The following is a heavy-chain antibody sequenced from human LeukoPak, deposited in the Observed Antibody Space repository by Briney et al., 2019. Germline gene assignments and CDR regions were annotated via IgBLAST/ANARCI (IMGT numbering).Heavy chain of an antibody. Sequence: GGSLRLSCAASGFTFSSYAMHWVRQAPGKGLEYVSAISSNGGSTYYANSVKGRFTISRDNSKNTLYLQMGSLRAEDMAVYYCASGPITIFGVVIGYFDYWGQGTLVTVSS. CDR2: ISSNGGST. D-gene: IGHD3-3*01. J-gene: IGHJ4*02. CDR3: ASGPITIFGVVIGYFDY. V-gene: IGHV3-64*01. CDR1: GFTFSSYA.